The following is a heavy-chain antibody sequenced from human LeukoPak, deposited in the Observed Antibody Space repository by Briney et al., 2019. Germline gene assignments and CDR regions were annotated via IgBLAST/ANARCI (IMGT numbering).Heavy chain of an antibody. J-gene: IGHJ4*02. V-gene: IGHV2-5*02. CDR1: GFSLSTSEVG. CDR3: AHRRLGIGFDQ. D-gene: IGHD6-25*01. CDR2: IYWDDDK. Sequence: ESGPTLVKPTQTLTLTCTFSGFSLSTSEVGVGWIRQPPGKALEWLAVIYWDDDKRYSPSLKSRLTVTKDTSKNQVVLTMTNMDPVDTATYYCAHRRLGIGFDQWGQGTLVTVSS.